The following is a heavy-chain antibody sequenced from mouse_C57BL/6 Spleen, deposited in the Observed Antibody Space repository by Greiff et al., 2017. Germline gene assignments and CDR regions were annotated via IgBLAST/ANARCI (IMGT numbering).Heavy chain of an antibody. J-gene: IGHJ3*01. CDR2: INPNNGGT. CDR3: ARYSSNLAWFAY. D-gene: IGHD1-1*01. Sequence: EVQVVESGPELVKPGASVKIPCKASGYTFTDYNMDWVKQSHGKSLEWIGDINPNNGGTIYNQKFKGKATLTVDKSSSTAYMELRSLTSEDTAVYYCARYSSNLAWFAYWGQGTLVTVSA. V-gene: IGHV1-18*01. CDR1: GYTFTDYN.